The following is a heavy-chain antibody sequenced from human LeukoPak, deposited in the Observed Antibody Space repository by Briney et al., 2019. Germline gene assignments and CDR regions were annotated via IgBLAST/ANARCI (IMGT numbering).Heavy chain of an antibody. Sequence: PGRSLRLSCAASGFTFSSYAMHWVRQAPGKGLEWVSYISSSGSTIYYADSVKGRFTISRDNAKNSLYLQMNSLRAEDTAVYYCARDSRIEQFSDYWGQGTLVTVSS. CDR2: ISSSGSTI. V-gene: IGHV3-48*03. CDR3: ARDSRIEQFSDY. D-gene: IGHD6-19*01. J-gene: IGHJ4*02. CDR1: GFTFSSYA.